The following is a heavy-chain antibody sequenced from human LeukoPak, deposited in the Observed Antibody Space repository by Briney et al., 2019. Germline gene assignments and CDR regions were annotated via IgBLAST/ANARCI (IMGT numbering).Heavy chain of an antibody. CDR1: GVTVSSNY. D-gene: IGHD3-22*01. J-gene: IGHJ2*01. CDR2: LYTSGDT. Sequence: GGSLRLSCAASGVTVSSNYMNWVRQAPGKGLEWVSVLYTSGDTHYADSVKGRFTISRDNSKNTLFLQMNSLRAKDTAVYYCARDRDMGYWYFDLWGRGTLVTVSS. CDR3: ARDRDMGYWYFDL. V-gene: IGHV3-53*01.